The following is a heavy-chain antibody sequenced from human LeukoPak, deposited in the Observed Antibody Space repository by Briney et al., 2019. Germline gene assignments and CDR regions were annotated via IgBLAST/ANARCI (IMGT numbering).Heavy chain of an antibody. CDR2: ISWNSGSI. CDR1: GFTFDDYA. CDR3: ARSRLDSSSWYKGGYYYYMDV. J-gene: IGHJ6*03. Sequence: GRSLRLSCAASGFTFDDYAMHWVRQAPGKGLEWVSGISWNSGSIGYADSVKGRFTISRDNAKNSLYLQMNSLRAEDTALYYCARSRLDSSSWYKGGYYYYMDVWGKGTTVTVSS. V-gene: IGHV3-9*01. D-gene: IGHD6-13*01.